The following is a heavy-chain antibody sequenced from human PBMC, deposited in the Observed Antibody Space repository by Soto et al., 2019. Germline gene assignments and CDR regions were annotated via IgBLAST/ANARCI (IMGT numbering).Heavy chain of an antibody. CDR3: TREPVVDTAMVIYYYGMDV. J-gene: IGHJ6*02. Sequence: GGSLRLSCTASGFTFGDYAMSWVRQAPGKGLEWVGFIRSKAYGGTTEYAASVKGRFTISRDDSKSIAYLQMNSLKTEDTAVYYCTREPVVDTAMVIYYYGMDVWGQGTTVTVSS. D-gene: IGHD5-18*01. CDR2: IRSKAYGGTT. V-gene: IGHV3-49*04. CDR1: GFTFGDYA.